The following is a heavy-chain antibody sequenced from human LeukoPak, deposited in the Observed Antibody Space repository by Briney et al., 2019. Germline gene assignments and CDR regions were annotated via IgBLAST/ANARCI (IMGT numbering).Heavy chain of an antibody. J-gene: IGHJ6*04. V-gene: IGHV4-34*01. Sequence: PSETLSLTCAVYGGSFSGYYWSWIRQPPGKGLEWIGEINHSGSTNYNPSLKSRVTISVDTSKNQFSLKPSSVTAADTAVYYCASSGSIWGYYYYYGMDVWGKGTTVTVSS. CDR2: INHSGST. D-gene: IGHD7-27*01. CDR3: ASSGSIWGYYYYYGMDV. CDR1: GGSFSGYY.